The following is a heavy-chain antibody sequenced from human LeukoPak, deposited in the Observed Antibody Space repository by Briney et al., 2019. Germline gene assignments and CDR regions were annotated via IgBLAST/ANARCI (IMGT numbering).Heavy chain of an antibody. D-gene: IGHD6-13*01. CDR3: TTDLAAAWVSGFDY. CDR1: GFTFSNAW. CDR2: IKSKTDGGTT. J-gene: IGHJ4*02. V-gene: IGHV3-15*01. Sequence: AGGSLRLSCAASGFTFSNAWMSWVRQAPGKGLEWVGRIKSKTDGGTTDYAAPVKGRFTISRDDSKNTLYLQMNSLKTEDTAVYYCTTDLAAAWVSGFDYWGQGTLVTVSS.